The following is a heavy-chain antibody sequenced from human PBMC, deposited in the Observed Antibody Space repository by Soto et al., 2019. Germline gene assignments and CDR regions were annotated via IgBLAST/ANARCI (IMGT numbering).Heavy chain of an antibody. CDR1: ESTVSRDW. CDR2: INQDGSEK. V-gene: IGHV3-7*04. D-gene: IGHD1-26*01. CDR3: SGGVGDAF. Sequence: EVHLVESGGGLVQTGGSLRLSCAIFESTVSRDWMNWVRQAPGKGLEWVAHINQDGSEKYYVDSVKGRFTISRDNAKKSLYLQMKRLRPVDAGMYYFSGGVGDAFWGQGTLVTVSS. J-gene: IGHJ4*02.